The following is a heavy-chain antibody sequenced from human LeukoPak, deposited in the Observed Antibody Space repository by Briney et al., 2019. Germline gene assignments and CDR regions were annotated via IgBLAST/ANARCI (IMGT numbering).Heavy chain of an antibody. D-gene: IGHD2-15*01. CDR1: GFTISSYA. V-gene: IGHV3-23*01. CDR3: AKDPALRSSGGSCAFDY. J-gene: IGHJ4*02. CDR2: ISGSGGST. Sequence: GGSLRLSCAASGFTISSYAMSWVRQTPGKGLEWVSAISGSGGSTYYADSVKGRFTISRDNSKNTLYLQMNSLRAEDTAVYYCAKDPALRSSGGSCAFDYWGQGTLVTVSS.